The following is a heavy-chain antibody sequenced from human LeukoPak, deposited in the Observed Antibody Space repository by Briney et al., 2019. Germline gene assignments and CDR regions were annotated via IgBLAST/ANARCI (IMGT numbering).Heavy chain of an antibody. J-gene: IGHJ4*02. CDR1: GFTFSDYY. CDR2: ISSSSSYT. D-gene: IGHD3-9*01. Sequence: GGSLRLSCAASGFTFSDYYMSWIRQAPGKGLEWVLYISSSSSYTNYADSVKGRFTISRDDAKNSLYLQMNSLRAEDTAVYYCARTVYDILTGFGYWGQGTLVTVSS. V-gene: IGHV3-11*06. CDR3: ARTVYDILTGFGY.